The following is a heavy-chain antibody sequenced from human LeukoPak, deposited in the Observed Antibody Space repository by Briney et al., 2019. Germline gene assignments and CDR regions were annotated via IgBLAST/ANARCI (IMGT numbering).Heavy chain of an antibody. CDR1: AFTFSSYA. D-gene: IGHD5-18*01. CDR2: ISGSGGST. V-gene: IGHV3-23*01. CDR3: ARDPIGYSYIDY. Sequence: SGGSLRLSCAASAFTFSSYAMSWVRQAPGKGLEWVSAISGSGGSTNYADSVKGRFTISRDNAKNTLYLQMNSLRAEDTALYYCARDPIGYSYIDYWGQGTLVTVSS. J-gene: IGHJ4*02.